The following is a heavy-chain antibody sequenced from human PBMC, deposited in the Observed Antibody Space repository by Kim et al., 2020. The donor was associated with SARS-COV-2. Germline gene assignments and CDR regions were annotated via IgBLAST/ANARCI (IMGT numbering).Heavy chain of an antibody. D-gene: IGHD4-4*01. CDR2: ISYIGNT. Sequence: SETLSLTCTVSGGSINSFYWSWTRQPPGKGLEWIGYISYIGNTNYNPSLKSRVTISVDTSKNQFSLKLSSVTAADTAVYYCSRAPGTVTTFYYHGMDVWG. CDR1: GGSINSFY. CDR3: SRAPGTVTTFYYHGMDV. J-gene: IGHJ6*01. V-gene: IGHV4-59*01.